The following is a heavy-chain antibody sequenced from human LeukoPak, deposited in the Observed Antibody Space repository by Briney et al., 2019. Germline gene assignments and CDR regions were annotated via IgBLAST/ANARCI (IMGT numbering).Heavy chain of an antibody. D-gene: IGHD4/OR15-4a*01. CDR1: GFTFSSYS. CDR2: ISSSSSTI. V-gene: IGHV3-48*01. CDR3: ARRAGAYSHPYDY. Sequence: GGSLRLSCVASGFTFSSYSMNWVRQAPGKGLEWVSYISSSSSTIYYADSVKGRFTISRDNAKNSLYLQMNSLRAEDTAVYYCARRAGAYSHPYDYWGQGTLVTVSS. J-gene: IGHJ4*02.